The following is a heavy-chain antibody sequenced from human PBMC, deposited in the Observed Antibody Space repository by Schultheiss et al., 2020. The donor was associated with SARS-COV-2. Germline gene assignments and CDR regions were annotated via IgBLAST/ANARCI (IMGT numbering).Heavy chain of an antibody. CDR1: GFTFSNYW. D-gene: IGHD3-10*01. J-gene: IGHJ5*02. V-gene: IGHV3-21*04. Sequence: GGSLRLSCAASGFTFSNYWMYWVRQAPGKGLEWLSTISGSGSNTYYADSVKGRFTISRDNAKNSLFLQMDSLRAEDTAVYYCTRLNFRREFDPWGQGTLVTVSS. CDR2: ISGSGSNT. CDR3: TRLNFRREFDP.